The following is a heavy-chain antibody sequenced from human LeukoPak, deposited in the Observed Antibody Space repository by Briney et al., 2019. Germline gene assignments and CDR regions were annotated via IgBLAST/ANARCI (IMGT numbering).Heavy chain of an antibody. CDR3: ARGILLSGYYYYGMDV. V-gene: IGHV4-61*01. Sequence: PSETLSLTCTVSGGSVSSGSYYWSWIRQPPGKGLEWIGYIYYSGSTNYNPSLKSRVIISVDTSKNQFSLKLSSVTAADTAVYYCARGILLSGYYYYGMDVWGQGTTVTVSS. CDR1: GGSVSSGSYY. J-gene: IGHJ6*02. D-gene: IGHD1-26*01. CDR2: IYYSGST.